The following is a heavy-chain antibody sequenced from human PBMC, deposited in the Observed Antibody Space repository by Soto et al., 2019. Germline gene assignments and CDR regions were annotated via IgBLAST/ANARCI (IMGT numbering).Heavy chain of an antibody. V-gene: IGHV4-31*03. Sequence: SETLSLTCTVSGGPISSGGYYWSWIRQHPGKGLEWIGYIYYSGSTYYNPSLKSRVTISVDTSKNQFSLKLSSVTAADTAVYYCAITNYYGSGSYYNPGEFGWFDPWGQGTLVTVSS. CDR3: AITNYYGSGSYYNPGEFGWFDP. CDR1: GGPISSGGYY. J-gene: IGHJ5*02. D-gene: IGHD3-10*01. CDR2: IYYSGST.